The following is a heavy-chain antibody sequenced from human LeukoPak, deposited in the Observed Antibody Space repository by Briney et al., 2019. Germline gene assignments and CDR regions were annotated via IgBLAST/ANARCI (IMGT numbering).Heavy chain of an antibody. CDR2: IYSSGST. Sequence: SETLSLTCTVSGGSINSYYWSWIRQPPGKGREWMGYIYSSGSTNYNPSLKSRVTISVDTSKKQFSLKLSSVTAADTAVYYCARHYYDSSGSYSFDYWGQGALVTVSS. V-gene: IGHV4-59*08. J-gene: IGHJ4*02. CDR1: GGSINSYY. CDR3: ARHYYDSSGSYSFDY. D-gene: IGHD3-22*01.